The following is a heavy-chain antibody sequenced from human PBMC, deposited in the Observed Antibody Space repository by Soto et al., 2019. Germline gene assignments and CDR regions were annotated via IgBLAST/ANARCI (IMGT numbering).Heavy chain of an antibody. D-gene: IGHD6-19*01. Sequence: QVQLQQWGAGLLKPSETLSLTCAVYGGSFSGYYWSWIRQPPGKGLELIGEIKHSGSTNYNPSLKSRVTISVDTSKNQFSRKRSSVTAADTAVYYCARREAVAPLVSYGMDVWGQGTTVTVSS. V-gene: IGHV4-34*01. CDR3: ARREAVAPLVSYGMDV. J-gene: IGHJ6*02. CDR2: IKHSGST. CDR1: GGSFSGYY.